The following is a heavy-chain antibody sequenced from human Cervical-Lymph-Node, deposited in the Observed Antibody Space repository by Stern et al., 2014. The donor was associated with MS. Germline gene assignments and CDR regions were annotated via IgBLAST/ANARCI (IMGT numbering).Heavy chain of an antibody. J-gene: IGHJ4*02. CDR2: ISYDGSNK. CDR1: GFTFSSYG. D-gene: IGHD2-15*01. CDR3: AKAIEVVVASLMN. V-gene: IGHV3-30*18. Sequence: DQLVESGGGVVQPGRSLRLSCAASGFTFSSYGMHWVRQAPGKGLEWVAVISYDGSNKYYADSVKGRFTISRDNSKNTLYLQMNSLRAEDTAVYYCAKAIEVVVASLMNWGQGTLVTVSS.